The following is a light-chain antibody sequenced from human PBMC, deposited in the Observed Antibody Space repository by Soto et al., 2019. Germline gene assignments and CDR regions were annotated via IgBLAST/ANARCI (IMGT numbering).Light chain of an antibody. CDR3: QQRSSSWLT. Sequence: EIVLTQSPATLSLSPGERATLSCRASESVSNYLAWYQQKPGQAPRLLIYDASNRATGIPTRFSGSGSGTAFTLPISSLEPEDFAVYFCQQRSSSWLTFGGGTRVEIK. J-gene: IGKJ4*01. CDR2: DAS. V-gene: IGKV3-11*01. CDR1: ESVSNY.